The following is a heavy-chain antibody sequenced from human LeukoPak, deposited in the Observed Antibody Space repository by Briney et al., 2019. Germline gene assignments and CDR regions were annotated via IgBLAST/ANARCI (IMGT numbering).Heavy chain of an antibody. CDR2: IYYSGSS. V-gene: IGHV4-59*08. J-gene: IGHJ4*02. CDR3: ARHGLAVAGAGYFDY. CDR1: GGSISGYY. D-gene: IGHD6-19*01. Sequence: SETLSLTCTVSGGSISGYYWSWIRQPPGKGLEWIGSIYYSGSSYYNPSLKSRVTISVDTSKNQFSLKLTSVTAADTAVYYCARHGLAVAGAGYFDYWGQGTLVTVSS.